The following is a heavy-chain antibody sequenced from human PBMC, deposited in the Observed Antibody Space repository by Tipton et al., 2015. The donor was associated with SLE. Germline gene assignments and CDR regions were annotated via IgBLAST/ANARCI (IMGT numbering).Heavy chain of an antibody. CDR2: IYYSGNT. Sequence: TLSLICTVSGGSISSNNYYWGWIRQPPGKGLEWIGNIYYSGNTYYNPSLKSRVTISVDTSKNQFSLKLSSVTAADTAVYYCARRGSGSHRPRPFDFWGQGILVTVSS. CDR3: ARRGSGSHRPRPFDF. V-gene: IGHV4-39*07. J-gene: IGHJ4*02. D-gene: IGHD3-10*01. CDR1: GGSISSNNYY.